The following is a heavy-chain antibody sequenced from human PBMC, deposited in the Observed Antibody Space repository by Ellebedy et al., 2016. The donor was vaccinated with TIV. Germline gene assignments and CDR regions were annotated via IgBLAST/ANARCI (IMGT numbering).Heavy chain of an antibody. CDR3: ARDSAMVRGVKLQWYYGMDV. V-gene: IGHV1-69*13. CDR1: GGSFSSYA. J-gene: IGHJ6*02. Sequence: SVQVSCXASGGSFSSYAISWVRQAPGPGLEWMGGIIPIFGTANYAQKFQGRVTITADESTSTAYMELSSLRSEDTAVYYCARDSAMVRGVKLQWYYGMDVWGQGTTVTVSS. D-gene: IGHD3-10*01. CDR2: IIPIFGTA.